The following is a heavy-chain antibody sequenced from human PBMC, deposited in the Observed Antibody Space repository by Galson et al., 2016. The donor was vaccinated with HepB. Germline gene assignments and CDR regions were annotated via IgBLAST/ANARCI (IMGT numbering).Heavy chain of an antibody. J-gene: IGHJ4*02. CDR2: VSNTGTT. D-gene: IGHD3-16*02. CDR3: ATSPPNYLWESYRLPYFDY. V-gene: IGHV4-61*01. CDR1: GGSVSSGRYY. Sequence: SETLSLTCYVSGGSVSSGRYYWTWIRQPPGKGLEWIGYVSNTGTTNRNPSLKSRVTISIDTSKNQFSLKLSSVTAADTAVYYCATSPPNYLWESYRLPYFDYWGRGTLVTVSS.